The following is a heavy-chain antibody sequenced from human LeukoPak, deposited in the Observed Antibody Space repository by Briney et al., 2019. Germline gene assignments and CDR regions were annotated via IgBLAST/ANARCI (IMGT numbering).Heavy chain of an antibody. Sequence: GGSLRLSCAASGFTFGIYSMNWVRQAPGKGLEWVSYISSSSNTIDYADSVRGRFTISRDNAKNSLYLQMNSLRAEDTAVYYCARDAGPDYDFWSGYLQGPLDYWGQGTLVTVSS. CDR2: ISSSSNTI. CDR3: ARDAGPDYDFWSGYLQGPLDY. J-gene: IGHJ4*02. V-gene: IGHV3-48*01. D-gene: IGHD3-3*01. CDR1: GFTFGIYS.